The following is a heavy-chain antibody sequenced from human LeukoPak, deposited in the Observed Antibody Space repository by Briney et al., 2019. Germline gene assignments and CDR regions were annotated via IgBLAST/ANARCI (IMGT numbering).Heavy chain of an antibody. V-gene: IGHV4-34*01. D-gene: IGHD5-24*01. Sequence: SETLSLTCAVYGGSFSGYYWSWIRQPPGKGLEWIGEINHSGSTNYNPSLKSRVTISVDTSKNQFSLKLSSVTAADTAVYYCARGRGEATIGWSDPWGQGTLVTVSS. CDR2: INHSGST. CDR1: GGSFSGYY. J-gene: IGHJ5*02. CDR3: ARGRGEATIGWSDP.